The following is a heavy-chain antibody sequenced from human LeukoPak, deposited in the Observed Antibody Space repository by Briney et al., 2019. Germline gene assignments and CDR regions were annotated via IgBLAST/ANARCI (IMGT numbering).Heavy chain of an antibody. V-gene: IGHV4-39*02. CDR3: ARSPRGSRSSTLLGVAFDL. CDR2: IYYSGST. Sequence: PSETLSLTCTASGGSISSRSYYWGWIRQAPGKGLQWIGTIYYSGSTYYNPSLESRVTISVDTSKNHFSLNLSSVTAADTAVYYCARSPRGSRSSTLLGVAFDLWGQGTMVSVSS. D-gene: IGHD3-10*01. J-gene: IGHJ3*01. CDR1: GGSISSRSYY.